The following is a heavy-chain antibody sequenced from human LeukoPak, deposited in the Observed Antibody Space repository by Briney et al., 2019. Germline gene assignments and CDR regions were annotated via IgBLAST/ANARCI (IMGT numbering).Heavy chain of an antibody. CDR2: IIPIFGTA. D-gene: IGHD6-13*01. J-gene: IGHJ4*02. V-gene: IGHV1-69*06. Sequence: EASVKVSCKASGGTFSSYAISWVRQAPGQGLEWMGGIIPIFGTANYAQKFQGRVTITADKSTSTAYMELSSLRSDDTAVYYCAKDRRPNSYSSSWLDYWGQGTLITVSS. CDR3: AKDRRPNSYSSSWLDY. CDR1: GGTFSSYA.